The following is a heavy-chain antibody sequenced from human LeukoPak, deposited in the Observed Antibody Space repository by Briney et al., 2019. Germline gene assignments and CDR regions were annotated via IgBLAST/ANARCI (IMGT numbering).Heavy chain of an antibody. CDR1: GGSISSSSYY. D-gene: IGHD3-10*01. Sequence: SETLSLTCTVSGGSISSSSYYWGWIRQPPGKGLEWIGSIYYSGSTYYNPSLKSRVTISVDTSKNQFSLKLSSVTAADTAVYYCVRITMVRGVYFDYWGQGTLVTVSS. V-gene: IGHV4-39*07. J-gene: IGHJ4*02. CDR2: IYYSGST. CDR3: VRITMVRGVYFDY.